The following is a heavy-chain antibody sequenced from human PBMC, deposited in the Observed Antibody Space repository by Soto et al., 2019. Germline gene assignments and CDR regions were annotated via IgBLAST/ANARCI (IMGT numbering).Heavy chain of an antibody. J-gene: IGHJ4*02. V-gene: IGHV1-2*02. CDR1: GYSFTGYD. CDR2: INPHTGGA. Sequence: ASLKLSCKASGYSFTGYDLYWVRQAPGQGLEWMGWINPHTGGAKYAQKFQGRVTMTRDASISTTYMELSSLRSGDTAVYYCPRENMTLLTYWGQGTLVTVSS. CDR3: PRENMTLLTY.